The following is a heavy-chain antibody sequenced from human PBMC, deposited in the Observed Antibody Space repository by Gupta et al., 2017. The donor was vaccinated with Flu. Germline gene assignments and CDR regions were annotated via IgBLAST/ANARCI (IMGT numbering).Heavy chain of an antibody. CDR2: ISYDGSNK. Sequence: QVQLVESGGGVVQPGRSLRLSCAASGFTFSSYGMHWVRQAPGKGLEWVAVISYDGSNKYYADSVKGRFTISRDNSKNTLYLQMNSLRAEDTAVYYCAKGAFTNWNRYYFDYWGQGTLVTVSS. J-gene: IGHJ4*02. CDR1: GFTFSSYG. CDR3: AKGAFTNWNRYYFDY. D-gene: IGHD1-20*01. V-gene: IGHV3-30*18.